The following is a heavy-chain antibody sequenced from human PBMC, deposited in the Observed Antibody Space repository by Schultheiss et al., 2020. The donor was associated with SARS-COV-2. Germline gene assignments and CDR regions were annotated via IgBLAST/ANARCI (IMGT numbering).Heavy chain of an antibody. D-gene: IGHD1-26*01. CDR2: ISWNSGSI. J-gene: IGHJ4*02. V-gene: IGHV3-9*01. CDR1: GFTFDDYA. CDR3: ARDTPPGNY. Sequence: GGSLRLSCAASGFTFDDYAMHWVRQAPGKGLEWVSGISWNSGSIGYADSVKGRFTISRDNAKNTLYLQMNSLRAEDTAVYYCARDTPPGNYWGQGTLVTVSS.